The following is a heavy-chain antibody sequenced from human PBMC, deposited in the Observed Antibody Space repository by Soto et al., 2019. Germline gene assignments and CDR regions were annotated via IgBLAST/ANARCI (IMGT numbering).Heavy chain of an antibody. Sequence: QVQLVQSGPEVKKPGAPVKVSCKASGYTLTYYTIHWVRQAPGQRLEWMGWVHTGNGATKYSQRLQDRITITSDTFASTVSMELSSLTYEDTAVYYCARGHGGGSYRIDYWGQGTLVTVSS. V-gene: IGHV1-3*04. D-gene: IGHD3-16*02. J-gene: IGHJ4*02. CDR3: ARGHGGGSYRIDY. CDR2: VHTGNGAT. CDR1: GYTLTYYT.